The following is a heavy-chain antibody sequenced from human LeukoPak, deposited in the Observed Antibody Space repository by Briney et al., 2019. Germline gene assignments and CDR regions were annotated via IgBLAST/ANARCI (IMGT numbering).Heavy chain of an antibody. CDR3: ARDLLKRYYDSSGYYFPDAFDI. J-gene: IGHJ3*02. CDR2: ISAYNGNT. V-gene: IGHV1-18*04. CDR1: GYTFTDYY. D-gene: IGHD3-22*01. Sequence: ASVKVSCKASGYTFTDYYMYWVRQAPGQGLEWMGWISAYNGNTNYAQKLQGRVTMTTDTSTSTAYMELRSLRSDDTAVYYCARDLLKRYYDSSGYYFPDAFDIWGQGTMVTVSS.